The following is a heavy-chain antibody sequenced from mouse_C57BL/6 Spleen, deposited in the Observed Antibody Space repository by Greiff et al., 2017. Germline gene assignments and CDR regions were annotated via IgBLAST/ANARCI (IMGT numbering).Heavy chain of an antibody. D-gene: IGHD1-1*01. CDR1: GYTFTSYW. V-gene: IGHV1-5*01. CDR2: IYPGNSDT. Sequence: EVQLQQSGTVLARPGASVKMSCKTSGYTFTSYWMHWVKQRPGQGLEWIGAIYPGNSDTSYNQKFKGKAKLTAVTSASTAYMELSSLTNEDSAVYYGTITTVVATDYAMDYWGQGTSVTVSS. CDR3: TITTVVATDYAMDY. J-gene: IGHJ4*01.